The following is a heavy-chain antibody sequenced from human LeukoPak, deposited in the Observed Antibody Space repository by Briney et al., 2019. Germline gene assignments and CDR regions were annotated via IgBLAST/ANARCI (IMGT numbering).Heavy chain of an antibody. V-gene: IGHV3-15*01. CDR2: IKSKTDGGTT. D-gene: IGHD2-15*01. CDR1: GFTFSNAW. CDR3: TRIYGAGYCSGGSCSLYYYYMDV. Sequence: KSGGSLRLSCAASGFTFSNAWMSWVRQAPGKGLEWVGRIKSKTDGGTTDYAAPVKGRFTISRDDSKNTLYLQMNSLKTEDTAVYYCTRIYGAGYCSGGSCSLYYYYMDVWGKGTTVTVSS. J-gene: IGHJ6*03.